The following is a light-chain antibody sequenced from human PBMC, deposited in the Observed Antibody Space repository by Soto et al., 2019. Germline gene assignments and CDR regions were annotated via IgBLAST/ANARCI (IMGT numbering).Light chain of an antibody. CDR2: DAT. CDR1: HNIERW. Sequence: QMTQSPSTLSASVGDRATITCRASHNIERWMAWYQQKPGRAPSLLIFDATTLHSGVPSRFSGGGSGTEFTLTINGLQPDDFATYYCQQFAKSSTFGQGTTVEIK. V-gene: IGKV1-5*01. J-gene: IGKJ1*01. CDR3: QQFAKSST.